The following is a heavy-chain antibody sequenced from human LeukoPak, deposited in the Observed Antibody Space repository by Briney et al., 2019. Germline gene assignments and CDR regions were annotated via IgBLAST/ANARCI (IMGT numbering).Heavy chain of an antibody. D-gene: IGHD2-8*01. Sequence: GGSLRLSCAASGFTFSSYWMSWVRQAPGKGLEWVANIKQDGSERYHVDSVKGRFTISRDNAKNSLYLQMNSLRAEDTAVYYCARYRMTPYYYYSMDVWGKGTTVTVSS. J-gene: IGHJ6*03. CDR3: ARYRMTPYYYYSMDV. V-gene: IGHV3-7*01. CDR1: GFTFSSYW. CDR2: IKQDGSER.